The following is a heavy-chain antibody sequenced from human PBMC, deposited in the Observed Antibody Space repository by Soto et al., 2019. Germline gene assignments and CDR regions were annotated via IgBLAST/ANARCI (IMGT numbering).Heavy chain of an antibody. CDR1: GGSISSGDYY. J-gene: IGHJ6*02. Sequence: SETLSLTCTVSGGSISSGDYYWSWIRQPPGKGLEWIGYIYYSGSTYYNPSLKSRVTISVDTSKNQFSLKLSSVTAADTAVYYCARYCSSTSCSRYYYYGMDVWGRGTTVTGSS. D-gene: IGHD2-2*01. V-gene: IGHV4-30-4*01. CDR3: ARYCSSTSCSRYYYYGMDV. CDR2: IYYSGST.